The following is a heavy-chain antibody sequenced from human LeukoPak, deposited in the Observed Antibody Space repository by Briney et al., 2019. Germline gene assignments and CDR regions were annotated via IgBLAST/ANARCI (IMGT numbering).Heavy chain of an antibody. CDR3: AAGRKQYYDFWSGYRRDAEYFQH. CDR2: MNPNSGNT. V-gene: IGHV1-8*01. Sequence: GASVKVSCKASGYTFTSYDINWVRQATGQGLEWMGWMNPNSGNTGYAQKFQGRVTMTRNTSISTAYMELSSLRSEDTAVYYCAAGRKQYYDFWSGYRRDAEYFQHWGQGTLVTVSS. J-gene: IGHJ1*01. D-gene: IGHD3-3*01. CDR1: GYTFTSYD.